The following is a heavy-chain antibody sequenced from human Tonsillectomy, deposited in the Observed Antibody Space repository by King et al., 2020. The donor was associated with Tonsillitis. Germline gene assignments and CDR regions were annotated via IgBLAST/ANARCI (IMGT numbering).Heavy chain of an antibody. V-gene: IGHV4-34*01. CDR3: VRTPGAYCGGDCYR. D-gene: IGHD2-21*02. J-gene: IGHJ4*02. Sequence: QVQLQQWGAGLLKPSETLSLTCAVSGGSFSGYEWTWIRQTPGKGLEWIGEVNYGGRTIYNPSLKSRVSNSIVTYKKQISLKVTSVTAADTAVYYCVRTPGAYCGGDCYRWGQGTLVTVSS. CDR1: GGSFSGYE. CDR2: VNYGGRT.